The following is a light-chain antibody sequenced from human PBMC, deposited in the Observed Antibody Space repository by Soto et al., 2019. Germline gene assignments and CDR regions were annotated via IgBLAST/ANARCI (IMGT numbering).Light chain of an antibody. Sequence: EIVLTQSPGTLSLSPGERATLSCRASQSFSSTYLAWYQQRPGQAPRLLMYGATSRATGIPDRFSGSASGTEFTLTISRLDPEDFAVYFCQQYGSSPRTFGQGTKVDIK. CDR3: QQYGSSPRT. J-gene: IGKJ1*01. CDR2: GAT. V-gene: IGKV3-20*01. CDR1: QSFSSTY.